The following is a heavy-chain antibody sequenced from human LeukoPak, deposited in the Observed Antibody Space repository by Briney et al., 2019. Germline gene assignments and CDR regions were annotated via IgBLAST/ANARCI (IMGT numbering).Heavy chain of an antibody. CDR1: GFTFSSYG. CDR3: GNHFPHFDY. V-gene: IGHV3-30*18. J-gene: IGHJ4*02. CDR2: ISYDGSDK. Sequence: GSLRLSCAASGFTFSSYGMHWVRQAPGKGLEGVAVISYDGSDKYYADSVKGRFTISRDNSNNTLYLQMNSLRAEDTAVYYCGNHFPHFDYWGQGTLVTVSS. D-gene: IGHD3-3*02.